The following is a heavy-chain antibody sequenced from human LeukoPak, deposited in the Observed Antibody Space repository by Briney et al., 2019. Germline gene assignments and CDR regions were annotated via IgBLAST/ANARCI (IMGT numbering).Heavy chain of an antibody. CDR1: GYTFTGYY. CDR2: INPNSGGT. Sequence: ASVKVSCKASGYTFTGYYMHWVRQAPGQGLEWMGWINPNSGGTNYAQKFQGRVTISRDTSTNTAYMELSGLRSDDTAVYYCARADHNSWNAFDIWGQGTVVTVSS. D-gene: IGHD6-13*01. V-gene: IGHV1-2*02. J-gene: IGHJ3*02. CDR3: ARADHNSWNAFDI.